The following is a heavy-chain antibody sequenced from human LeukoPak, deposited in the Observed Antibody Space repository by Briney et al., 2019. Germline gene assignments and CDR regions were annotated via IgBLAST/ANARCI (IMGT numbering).Heavy chain of an antibody. CDR3: AKDGSGCFGY. V-gene: IGHV3-30*18. J-gene: IGHJ4*02. CDR1: GFTFSSYG. D-gene: IGHD6-19*01. CDR2: ISYDGSNK. Sequence: PGGSLRLSCAASGFTFSSYGMHWVRQAPGKGLEWVAVISYDGSNKYYADSVKGRFTISRDNSKNTLYLQMNSLRAEDTAVYYCAKDGSGCFGYWGQGTLVTVSS.